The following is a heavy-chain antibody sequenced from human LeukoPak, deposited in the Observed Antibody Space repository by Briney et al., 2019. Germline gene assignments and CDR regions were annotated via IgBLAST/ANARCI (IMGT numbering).Heavy chain of an antibody. Sequence: GASVKVSCKASGHTFTSYGISWVRQAPGQGLEWMGWISAYNGNTNYAQKLQGRVTMTTDTSTSTAYMELRSLRSDDTAVYYCARDQDIVVVQDNDTYGMDVWGQGATVTVSS. D-gene: IGHD2-2*01. J-gene: IGHJ6*02. CDR2: ISAYNGNT. CDR3: ARDQDIVVVQDNDTYGMDV. V-gene: IGHV1-18*01. CDR1: GHTFTSYG.